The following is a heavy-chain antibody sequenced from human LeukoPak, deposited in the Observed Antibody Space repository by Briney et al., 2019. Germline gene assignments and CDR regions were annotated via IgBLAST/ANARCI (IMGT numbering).Heavy chain of an antibody. Sequence: SETLSLTCTVSGYSISSGYFWGWIRQPPGKGLECIGTIYHSGSTYYNPSLKSRVTISVDTSKNQFSLKLSSVTAADTAVYYCARDRGTWNDDGFDYWGQGTLVTVSS. D-gene: IGHD1-1*01. CDR2: IYHSGST. J-gene: IGHJ4*02. CDR1: GYSISSGYF. CDR3: ARDRGTWNDDGFDY. V-gene: IGHV4-38-2*02.